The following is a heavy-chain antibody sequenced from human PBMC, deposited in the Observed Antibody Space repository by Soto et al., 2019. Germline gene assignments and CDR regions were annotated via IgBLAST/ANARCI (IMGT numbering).Heavy chain of an antibody. CDR3: ARLELPSYYYYGMDV. CDR2: IDPSDSYT. Sequence: PGESLKISCKGSGYSFTSYWISWVRQMPGKGLEWMGRIDPSDSYTNYSPSFQGHVTISADKSISTAYLQWSSLKASDTAMYYCARLELPSYYYYGMDVWGQGTTVTVSS. V-gene: IGHV5-10-1*01. CDR1: GYSFTSYW. D-gene: IGHD1-1*01. J-gene: IGHJ6*02.